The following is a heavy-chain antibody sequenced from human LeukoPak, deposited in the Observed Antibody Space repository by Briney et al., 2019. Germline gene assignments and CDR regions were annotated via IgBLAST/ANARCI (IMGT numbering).Heavy chain of an antibody. J-gene: IGHJ4*02. CDR2: IGTSASST. D-gene: IGHD7-27*01. V-gene: IGHV3-23*01. CDR1: GFTFSSYT. Sequence: PGGSLRLSCATSGFTFSSYTMTWVRQAPGKGLEYVSGIGTSASSTTYADSVKGRFTISRDNSNNTMYLQMNRLRVEDTAVYYCAKDPNWDRGYWGQGTLVTVSS. CDR3: AKDPNWDRGY.